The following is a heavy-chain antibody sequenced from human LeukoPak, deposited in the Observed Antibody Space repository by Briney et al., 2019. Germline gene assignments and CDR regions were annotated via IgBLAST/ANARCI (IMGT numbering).Heavy chain of an antibody. Sequence: GGSLRLSCEASGFTFSDYYMRWIRQAPEKGLEWVSYISSSSSYTNYADSVKGRFTISRDNAKNSLYLQMNGLRAEDTAVYYCASTSYYYDSSGYDGDYWGQGTLVTVSS. CDR2: ISSSSSYT. CDR3: ASTSYYYDSSGYDGDY. CDR1: GFTFSDYY. V-gene: IGHV3-11*03. D-gene: IGHD3-22*01. J-gene: IGHJ4*02.